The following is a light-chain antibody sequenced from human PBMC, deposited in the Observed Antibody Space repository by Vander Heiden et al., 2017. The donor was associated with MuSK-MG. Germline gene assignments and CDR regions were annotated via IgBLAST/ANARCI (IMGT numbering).Light chain of an antibody. J-gene: IGLJ1*01. CDR1: SSDVGGYNY. V-gene: IGLV2-14*04. CDR3: SSFTSGSTLYV. Sequence: GSPGQSITISCTGTSSDVGGYNYVSWYQQHPGKAPKLMIYDVSNRPSGFSNRFSGSKSGNTASLTISGLQAEDEADYYCSSFTSGSTLYVFGTGTKVTIL. CDR2: DVS.